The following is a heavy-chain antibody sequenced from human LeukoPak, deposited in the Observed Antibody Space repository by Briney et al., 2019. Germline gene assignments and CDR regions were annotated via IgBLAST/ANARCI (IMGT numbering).Heavy chain of an antibody. Sequence: PSETLSLTCSVSGGSMFSYYWNWIRQPPGKGLEWIGYIYSSGITNYNPSLRSRGTIPVATSRNQFSLRLTSVTAEDTAIYYCARRAYYDSSGFHPTSGYFDLWGRGTLVTVSS. D-gene: IGHD3-16*01. CDR3: ARRAYYDSSGFHPTSGYFDL. CDR2: IYSSGIT. V-gene: IGHV4-4*08. J-gene: IGHJ2*01. CDR1: GGSMFSYY.